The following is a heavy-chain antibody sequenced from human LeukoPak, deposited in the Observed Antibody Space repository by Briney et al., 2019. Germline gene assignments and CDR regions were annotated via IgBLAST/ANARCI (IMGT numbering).Heavy chain of an antibody. V-gene: IGHV4-34*09. J-gene: IGHJ4*02. Sequence: ASETLSLTCAVYGGSFSGYYWSWIRQPPGKGLEWIGEINHSGSTNYNPSLKSRVTISVDTSKNQFSLKLSSVTAADTAVYYCARDIYDSSGYYYDYWGQGTLVTVSS. D-gene: IGHD3-22*01. CDR3: ARDIYDSSGYYYDY. CDR1: GGSFSGYY. CDR2: INHSGST.